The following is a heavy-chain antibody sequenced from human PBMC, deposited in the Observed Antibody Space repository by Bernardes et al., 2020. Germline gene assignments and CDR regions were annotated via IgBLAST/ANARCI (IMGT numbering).Heavy chain of an antibody. D-gene: IGHD3-10*01. CDR1: GGPVSSYY. CDR3: ARLIILVRGVIIMREFDY. V-gene: IGHV4-59*02. Sequence: SEPLSLTCTVSGGPVSSYYWSWIRQPPGKGLEWIGYISYSGTTNYYPSLQSRVTMSVDTSKNQFSLKLSSVTAADTAVYYCARLIILVRGVIIMREFDYWGQGTLVTVSS. J-gene: IGHJ4*02. CDR2: ISYSGTT.